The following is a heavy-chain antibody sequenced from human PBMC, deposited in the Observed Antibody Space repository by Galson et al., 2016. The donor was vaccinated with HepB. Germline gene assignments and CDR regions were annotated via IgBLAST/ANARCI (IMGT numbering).Heavy chain of an antibody. D-gene: IGHD3-22*01. CDR3: ARGGPLIGLFLHYYYYGMDV. Sequence: SVKVSCKASGGTFSSYGISWVRQAPGQGLEWTGGIMPIFGIANYAQKFQGRVTITADKSTSTAYMELRNLRSEDTAVYYCARGGPLIGLFLHYYYYGMDVWGQGTTVTVSS. CDR1: GGTFSSYG. J-gene: IGHJ6*02. CDR2: IMPIFGIA. V-gene: IGHV1-69*10.